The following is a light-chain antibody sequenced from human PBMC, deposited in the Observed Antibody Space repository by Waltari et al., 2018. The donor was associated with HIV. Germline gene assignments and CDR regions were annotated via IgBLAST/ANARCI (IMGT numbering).Light chain of an antibody. V-gene: IGLV2-14*01. J-gene: IGLJ2*01. Sequence: QSALTQPASMSGSPGQSITISCSGSRPNADIYNYVSLYKSYPGKAPKLILYEVKNRPSGVSSRFSGSKSGNTASLTISWLQPEDEAHYYCSSYTSSSTLDVIFGGGTKLTV. CDR1: RPNADIYNY. CDR3: SSYTSSSTLDVI. CDR2: EVK.